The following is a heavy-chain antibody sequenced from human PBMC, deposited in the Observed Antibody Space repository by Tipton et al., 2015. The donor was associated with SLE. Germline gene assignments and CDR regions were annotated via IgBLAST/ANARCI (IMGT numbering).Heavy chain of an antibody. CDR3: AREGYYDNSGYYPLFDS. J-gene: IGHJ4*01. CDR1: GGSITSHY. V-gene: IGHV4-59*11. CDR2: MSFSGRS. D-gene: IGHD3-22*01. Sequence: TLSLTCAVSGGSITSHYWNWIRQPPGKALEWLGYMSFSGRSNYNPSLKNRVTISLDTSKNQLSLKLSSVTAADTAVYYCAREGYYDNSGYYPLFDSWGQGILVTVSS.